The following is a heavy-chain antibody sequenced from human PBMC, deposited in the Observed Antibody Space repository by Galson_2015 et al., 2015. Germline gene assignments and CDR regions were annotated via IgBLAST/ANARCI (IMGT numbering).Heavy chain of an antibody. CDR3: ARGSTSDV. J-gene: IGHJ3*01. CDR1: GYTFSSYV. Sequence: SVKVSCKASGYTFSSYVINWVRQAPGQGLEWMGWITTYSGNTDYAQNFLGRVSMTTDTSTNTAYMELRSLRSDDTAVYYCARGSTSDVWGQGTVVTVSP. V-gene: IGHV1-18*04. D-gene: IGHD2/OR15-2a*01. CDR2: ITTYSGNT.